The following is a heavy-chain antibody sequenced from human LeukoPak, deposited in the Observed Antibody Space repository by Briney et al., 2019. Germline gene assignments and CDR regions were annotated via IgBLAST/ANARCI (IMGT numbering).Heavy chain of an antibody. D-gene: IGHD3-22*01. CDR2: ISKDGNNK. Sequence: GGSLRLSCAASGFTFSSYSMNWVRQAPGKGLEWAVVISKDGNNKYYADSVKGRFTISRDNSKKTLYLQMNNLTAEDTAVYYCARSYYDSSGLYYFDYWGQGVLVTVSP. CDR1: GFTFSSYS. J-gene: IGHJ4*02. CDR3: ARSYYDSSGLYYFDY. V-gene: IGHV3-30*03.